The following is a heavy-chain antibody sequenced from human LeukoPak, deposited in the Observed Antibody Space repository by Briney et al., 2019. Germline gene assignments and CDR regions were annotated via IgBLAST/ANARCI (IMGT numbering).Heavy chain of an antibody. Sequence: SVEVSCKASGGTFSSYTISGVRQAPGQGLEWMGRIIPILGIANYAQKFQGRVTITAEKSTSTALMELSRLRSEDTAVYYCAKGPPQNWFDPWGQGTLVTVSS. J-gene: IGHJ5*02. CDR3: AKGPPQNWFDP. V-gene: IGHV1-69*02. CDR2: IIPILGIA. CDR1: GGTFSSYT.